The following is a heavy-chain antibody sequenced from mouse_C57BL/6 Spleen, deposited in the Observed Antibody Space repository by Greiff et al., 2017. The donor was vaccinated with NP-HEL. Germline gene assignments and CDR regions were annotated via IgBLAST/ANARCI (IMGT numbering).Heavy chain of an antibody. J-gene: IGHJ2*01. D-gene: IGHD1-1*01. CDR2: IDPEDGET. CDR1: GFNIKDYY. V-gene: IGHV14-2*01. Sequence: VHVKQSGAELVKPGASVKLSCTASGFNIKDYYMHWVKQRTEQGLEWIGRIDPEDGETKYAPKFQGQATITADTSSNTAYLQLSSLTSEDTAVYYCAPYYYGSSYFDYWGQGTTLTVSS. CDR3: APYYYGSSYFDY.